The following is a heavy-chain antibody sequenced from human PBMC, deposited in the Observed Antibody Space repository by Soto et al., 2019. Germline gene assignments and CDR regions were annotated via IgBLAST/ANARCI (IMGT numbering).Heavy chain of an antibody. CDR1: GGSISSSSYY. CDR3: ARVNPYSYGYDYYYYGMDV. CDR2: IYYSGST. J-gene: IGHJ6*02. V-gene: IGHV4-39*07. D-gene: IGHD5-18*01. Sequence: SETMSLTCTVSGGSISSSSYYWGWIRQPPGKGLEWIGSIYYSGSTYYNPSLKSRVTISVDTSKNQFSLKLSSVTAADTAVYYCARVNPYSYGYDYYYYGMDVWGQGTTVTVSS.